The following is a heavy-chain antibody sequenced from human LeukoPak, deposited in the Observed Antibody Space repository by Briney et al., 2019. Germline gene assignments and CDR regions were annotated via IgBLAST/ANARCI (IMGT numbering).Heavy chain of an antibody. CDR1: GFSFSGYW. D-gene: IGHD6-19*01. Sequence: PGGSLRLSCAASGFSFSGYWMRWVRQAPGKGLEWVANISPEGSDKYYKDSVKGRFTVSRDNAKDSLYLQMNSLRAEDTAVYYCAKDRRAGLPSYSSGWPDYWGQGTLVTVSS. J-gene: IGHJ4*02. V-gene: IGHV3-7*01. CDR2: ISPEGSDK. CDR3: AKDRRAGLPSYSSGWPDY.